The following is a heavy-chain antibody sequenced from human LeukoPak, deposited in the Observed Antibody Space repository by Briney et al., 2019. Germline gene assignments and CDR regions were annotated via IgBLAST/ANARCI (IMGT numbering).Heavy chain of an antibody. CDR3: ASIFSGYGSVGYFDY. CDR1: GYSFTNYW. V-gene: IGHV5-51*01. J-gene: IGHJ4*02. Sequence: GESLKISCKGSGYSFTNYWIGWVRQMPGKGLEWMGIIYPGDSDTRYSPSFQGQVTISADKSISTAYLQWSSLKASDTAMYYCASIFSGYGSVGYFDYWGQGTLVTVSS. D-gene: IGHD5-12*01. CDR2: IYPGDSDT.